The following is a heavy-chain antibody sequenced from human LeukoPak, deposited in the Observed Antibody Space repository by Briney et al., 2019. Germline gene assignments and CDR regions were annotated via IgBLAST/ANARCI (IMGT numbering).Heavy chain of an antibody. CDR3: ATSYDSSGCD. CDR2: IKQDGSLQ. CDR1: GFTFSSFW. Sequence: PGGSLRLSCTASGFTFSSFWMAWVRQAPGKGLEWVANIKQDGSLQHYGDSVKGRFTISRDNAKNSLYLQMNNLRAEDTALHYCATSYDSSGCDWGQGTLVTVSS. D-gene: IGHD3-22*01. V-gene: IGHV3-7*01. J-gene: IGHJ4*02.